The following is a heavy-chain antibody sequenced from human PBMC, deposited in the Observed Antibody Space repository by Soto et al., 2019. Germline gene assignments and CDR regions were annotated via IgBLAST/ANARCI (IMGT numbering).Heavy chain of an antibody. CDR1: GFRFRDYW. J-gene: IGHJ4*02. CDR3: ARVTTMGGY. Sequence: EVQLVESGGGLVQPGGSLRLSCAASGFRFRDYWMYWVRQTPGKGLEWVANIKQDGSEKYYADSVKGRFTISRDNARNSLFLQMDGLRAEDTAVYFCARVTTMGGYWGQGTLVTVSS. CDR2: IKQDGSEK. V-gene: IGHV3-7*01. D-gene: IGHD4-17*01.